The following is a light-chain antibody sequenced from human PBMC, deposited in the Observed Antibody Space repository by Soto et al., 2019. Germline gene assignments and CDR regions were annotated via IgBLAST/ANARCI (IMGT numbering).Light chain of an antibody. J-gene: IGKJ1*01. CDR3: KRNGGSGT. CDR2: GAS. CDR1: QSVSNNY. V-gene: IGKV3-20*01. Sequence: EIVLTQSPGTLSLSPGERATLSCRASQSVSNNYLAWYQQKPGQAPRLLIYGASNRATGIPDRFSGSGSGTDSTLTSSRLDSEDFTVYYWKRNGGSGTSGQGTKVEIK.